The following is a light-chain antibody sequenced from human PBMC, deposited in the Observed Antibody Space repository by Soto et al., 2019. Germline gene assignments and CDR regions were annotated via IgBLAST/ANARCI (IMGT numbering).Light chain of an antibody. CDR3: QQYGSWT. CDR2: GTS. CDR1: QTISSNY. V-gene: IGKV3-20*01. J-gene: IGKJ1*01. Sequence: EIVLTQSPGTLSVSPGERATLSCRASQTISSNYLAWYQQQPGQAPSLLIYGTSSRATGIPDRFSGSGSGTDFTLTISRLEPEDSAIYYCQQYGSWTFGQGTKVEIE.